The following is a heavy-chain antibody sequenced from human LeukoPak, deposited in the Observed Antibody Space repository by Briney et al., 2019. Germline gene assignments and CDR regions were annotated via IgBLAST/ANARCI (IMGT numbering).Heavy chain of an antibody. J-gene: IGHJ4*02. CDR3: TRGSRGRWSNNDFDY. CDR1: GFTFGDYA. D-gene: IGHD2-15*01. Sequence: PGRSLRLSCTASGFTFGDYAMSWVRQAPGKGLEWVGFIRSKAYGGTTEYAASVKGRFTISRDDSKSIAYLQMNSLKTEDTAVYYCTRGSRGRWSNNDFDYWGQGTLVTVSS. CDR2: IRSKAYGGTT. V-gene: IGHV3-49*04.